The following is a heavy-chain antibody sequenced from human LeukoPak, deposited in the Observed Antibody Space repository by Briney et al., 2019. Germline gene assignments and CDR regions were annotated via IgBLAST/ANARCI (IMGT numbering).Heavy chain of an antibody. V-gene: IGHV4-38-2*02. CDR3: ARQTPVYCTNGVCYYWYFDL. J-gene: IGHJ2*01. D-gene: IGHD2-8*01. Sequence: SETLSLTCTVSGGSISSGYYWGWIRQPPGKGLEWIGSIYHSGSTYYNPSLKSRVTISVDTSKNQFSLKLSSVTAADTAVYYCARQTPVYCTNGVCYYWYFDLWGRGTLVTVSS. CDR2: IYHSGST. CDR1: GGSISSGYY.